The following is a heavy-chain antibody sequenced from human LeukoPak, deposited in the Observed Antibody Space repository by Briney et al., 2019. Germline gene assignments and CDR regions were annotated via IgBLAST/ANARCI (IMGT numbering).Heavy chain of an antibody. CDR2: ISSSSSYI. D-gene: IGHD5-18*01. CDR3: ASYPDTAMVEYYFDY. CDR1: GFTFSSYS. Sequence: PGGSLRLSCAASGFTFSSYSMNWLRQAPGKALEWVSSISSSSSYIYYADSVKGRFTISRDNAKNSLYLQMNSLRAEDTAVYYCASYPDTAMVEYYFDYWGQGTLVTVSS. V-gene: IGHV3-21*01. J-gene: IGHJ4*02.